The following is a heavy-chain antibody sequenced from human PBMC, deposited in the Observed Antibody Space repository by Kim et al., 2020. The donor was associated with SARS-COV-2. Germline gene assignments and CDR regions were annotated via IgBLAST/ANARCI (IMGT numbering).Heavy chain of an antibody. D-gene: IGHD1-26*01. J-gene: IGHJ4*02. CDR3: ARGDGSYHLDY. Sequence: SETLSLTCAVSGGSISSGGYSWSWIRQPPGKGLEWIGYIYHSGSTYYNPSLKSRVTISVDRSKNQFSLKLSSVTAADTAVYYCARGDGSYHLDYWGQGTLVTVSS. CDR2: IYHSGST. CDR1: GGSISSGGYS. V-gene: IGHV4-30-2*01.